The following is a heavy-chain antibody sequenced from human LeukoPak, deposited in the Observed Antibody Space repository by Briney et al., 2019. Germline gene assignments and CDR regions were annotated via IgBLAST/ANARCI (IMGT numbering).Heavy chain of an antibody. Sequence: ASVKVSCKASGYTFTGYYMHWVRQAPGQGLEWMGIINPSGGSTSYAQKFQGRVTMTRDTSTSTVYMELSSLRSEDTAVYYCARDPRGYSFMYYFDYWGQGTLVTVSS. CDR1: GYTFTGYY. D-gene: IGHD5-18*01. CDR2: INPSGGST. V-gene: IGHV1-46*01. CDR3: ARDPRGYSFMYYFDY. J-gene: IGHJ4*02.